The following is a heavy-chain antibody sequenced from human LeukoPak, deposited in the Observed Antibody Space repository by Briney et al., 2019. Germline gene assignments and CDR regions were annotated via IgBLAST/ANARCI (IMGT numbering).Heavy chain of an antibody. D-gene: IGHD2-21*02. Sequence: ASVKVSCKASGYRFTSYGIGWVRQAPGQGLEWVGWISIYNGQTYYAQSLQDRVTMTADTSTNTVYVELRSLKTEDTAVYYCARACHLVVVTAEGAFLDPWGQGTLVTISS. CDR1: GYRFTSYG. V-gene: IGHV1-18*01. CDR2: ISIYNGQT. CDR3: ARACHLVVVTAEGAFLDP. J-gene: IGHJ5*02.